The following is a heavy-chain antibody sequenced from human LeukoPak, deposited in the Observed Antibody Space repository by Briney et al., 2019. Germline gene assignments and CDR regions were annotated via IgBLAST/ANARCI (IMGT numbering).Heavy chain of an antibody. CDR3: ARGFGYHFDY. D-gene: IGHD3-22*01. Sequence: PSETLSLTCGVSGDSISSNNWWIWVRQSPGKGLEWIGEIYHSGTTKYNPSLRSRVTISVDKSNNLFSLDLTSVTAADTAVYYCARGFGYHFDYWGQGTLVTVSS. V-gene: IGHV4-4*02. J-gene: IGHJ4*02. CDR1: GDSISSNNW. CDR2: IYHSGTT.